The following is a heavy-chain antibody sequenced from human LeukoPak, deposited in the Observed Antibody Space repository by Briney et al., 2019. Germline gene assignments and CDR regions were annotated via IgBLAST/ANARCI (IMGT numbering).Heavy chain of an antibody. J-gene: IGHJ4*02. V-gene: IGHV3-33*06. D-gene: IGHD4-11*01. Sequence: GGSLRLSCTTSGFTFSHYAMHWVRQAPGKGLHWVPVIWNDGSDKYYGDSVKGRFTISRDNSKKTVYLQLSSLRVEDTAVYYCAKDAERGFDFSNSLQSWGQGTLVTVSS. CDR1: GFTFSHYA. CDR2: IWNDGSDK. CDR3: AKDAERGFDFSNSLQS.